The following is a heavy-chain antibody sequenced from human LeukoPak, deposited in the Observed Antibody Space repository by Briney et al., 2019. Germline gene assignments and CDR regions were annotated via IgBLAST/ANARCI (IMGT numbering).Heavy chain of an antibody. CDR3: ARDGTGTTHYYYYMDV. J-gene: IGHJ6*03. D-gene: IGHD1-7*01. CDR2: ISGSGGST. CDR1: GFTFSSYA. V-gene: IGHV3-23*01. Sequence: GGSLRLSCVASGFTFSSYAMSWVRQAPGKGLEWVSAISGSGGSTYYADSVKGRFTISRDNSKNTLYLQMNSLRAEDTAVYFCARDGTGTTHYYYYMDVWGKGTTVTVSS.